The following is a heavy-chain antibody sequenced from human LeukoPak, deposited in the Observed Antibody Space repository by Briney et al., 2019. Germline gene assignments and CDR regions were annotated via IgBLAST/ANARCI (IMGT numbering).Heavy chain of an antibody. CDR1: GGSISSGDYY. CDR2: IYYSGST. CDR3: ARTYVWGSYRPEYYFDY. V-gene: IGHV4-30-4*08. J-gene: IGHJ4*02. Sequence: SQTLSLTCTVSGGSISSGDYYWSWIRQPPGKGLEWIGYIYYSGSTYYNPSLKSRVTISVDTSKNQFSLKLSSVTAADTAVYYCARTYVWGSYRPEYYFDYWGQGTLVTASS. D-gene: IGHD3-16*02.